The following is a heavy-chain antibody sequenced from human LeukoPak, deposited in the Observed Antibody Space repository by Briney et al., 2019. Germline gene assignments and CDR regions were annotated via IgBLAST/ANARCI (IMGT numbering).Heavy chain of an antibody. D-gene: IGHD5-18*01. CDR2: ISYDGSNK. V-gene: IGHV3-30*18. Sequence: GGSLRLSCAASGFTFSSYGMHWVRQAPGKGLEWVAVISYDGSNKYYADSVKGRSTISRDNSKNTLYLQMNSLRAEDTAVYYCAKAIQLWFPYYYGMDVWGQGTTVTVSS. CDR1: GFTFSSYG. J-gene: IGHJ6*02. CDR3: AKAIQLWFPYYYGMDV.